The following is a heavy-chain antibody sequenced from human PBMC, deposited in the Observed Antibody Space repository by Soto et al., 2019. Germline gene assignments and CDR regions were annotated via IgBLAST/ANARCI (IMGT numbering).Heavy chain of an antibody. Sequence: VGSLRLSCEVSGFSVTSNYMSWVRQAPGNGLDWFSFIYICFSXXXXXXXKXXXXXXXYIXXNTXXXQXXXLRAEDTAVYYCHGYGYWGQGTLVTVSS. CDR1: GFSVTSNY. D-gene: IGHD5-12*01. V-gene: IGHV3-53*01. J-gene: IGHJ4*02. CDR2: IYICFSX. CDR3: HGYGY.